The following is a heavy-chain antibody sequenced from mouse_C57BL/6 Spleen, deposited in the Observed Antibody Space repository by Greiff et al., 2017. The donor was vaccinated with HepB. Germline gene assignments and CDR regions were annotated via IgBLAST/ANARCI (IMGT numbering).Heavy chain of an antibody. CDR1: GYTFTDYE. J-gene: IGHJ2*01. CDR2: IDPETGGT. V-gene: IGHV1-15*01. CDR3: TRVGDVSYFDY. Sequence: VQLKESGAELVRPGASVTLSCKASGYTFTDYEMHWVKQTPVHGLEWIGAIDPETGGTAYNQKFKGKAILTADKSSSTAYMELRSLTSEDSAVYYCTRVGDVSYFDYWGQGTTLTVSS. D-gene: IGHD3-3*01.